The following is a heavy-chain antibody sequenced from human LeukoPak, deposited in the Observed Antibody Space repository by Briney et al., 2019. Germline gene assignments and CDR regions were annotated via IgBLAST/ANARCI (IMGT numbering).Heavy chain of an antibody. CDR2: IKSKTDGGTT. V-gene: IGHV3-15*01. J-gene: IGHJ4*02. CDR3: TTLSTTVVRQGDY. CDR1: GFTFSNAW. Sequence: PGGSLRLSCAASGFTFSNAWMTWVRQAPGKGLEWVGRIKSKTDGGTTDYAAPVKGRFTISRDDSENTLHLQMDSLKTEDTAVYYCTTLSTTVVRQGDYWGQGTLVTVSS. D-gene: IGHD4-23*01.